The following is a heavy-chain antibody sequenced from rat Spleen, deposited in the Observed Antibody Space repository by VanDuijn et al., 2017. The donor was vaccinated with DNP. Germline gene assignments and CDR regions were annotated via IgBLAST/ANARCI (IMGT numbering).Heavy chain of an antibody. V-gene: IGHV2S12*01. CDR2: ISSGGST. D-gene: IGHD1-12*02. CDR3: AREDTPMVVGYLDY. Sequence: QVQLKESGPGLVQPSQTLSLTCTVSGFSLTSYGVSWVRQPPGKGLEWIAAISSGGSTYYNSALKSRLSISRDTSKSQVFLKMNSPQTEESAIYFCAREDTPMVVGYLDYWGRGVMVTVSS. CDR1: GFSLTSYG. J-gene: IGHJ2*01.